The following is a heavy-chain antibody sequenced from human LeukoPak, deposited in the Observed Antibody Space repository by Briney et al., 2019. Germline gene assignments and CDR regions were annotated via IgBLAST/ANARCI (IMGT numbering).Heavy chain of an antibody. V-gene: IGHV1-18*01. D-gene: IGHD6-25*01. J-gene: IGHJ3*02. CDR1: GYTFTSYG. Sequence: ASVKVSCKASGYTFTSYGISWVRQAPGQGLEWMGWISAYNGNTNYAQKLQGRVTMTRDMSTSTVYMELSSLRSEDTAVYYCARGLFAARAKSAFDIWGQGTMVTVSS. CDR2: ISAYNGNT. CDR3: ARGLFAARAKSAFDI.